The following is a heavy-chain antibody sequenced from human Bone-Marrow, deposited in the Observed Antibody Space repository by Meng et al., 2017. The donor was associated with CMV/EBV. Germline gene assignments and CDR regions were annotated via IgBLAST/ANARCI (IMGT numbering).Heavy chain of an antibody. CDR2: INHSGST. J-gene: IGHJ4*02. D-gene: IGHD2-2*01. CDR1: GGSFSGYY. CDR3: ARGDIVVVPAFDY. Sequence: CAVYGGSFSGYYWSGIRQPPGKGLEWSGEINHSGSTNYNPSLKSRVTISVDTSKNQFSLKLSSVTAADTAVYYCARGDIVVVPAFDYWGQGTLVTVSS. V-gene: IGHV4-34*01.